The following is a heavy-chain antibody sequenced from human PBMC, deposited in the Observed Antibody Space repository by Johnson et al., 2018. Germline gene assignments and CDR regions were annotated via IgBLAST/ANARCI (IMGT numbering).Heavy chain of an antibody. V-gene: IGHV1-8*01. D-gene: IGHD4-23*01. Sequence: QVQLVQSGAEVKKPGASVKVSCKASGYTFTSYDINWVRQATGQGLEWMGWMNPNSGNTGYAQKFQGRVTMTRNTPISTAYMELSSLRSEDTAVYYCARKVVDYGGNPHFYGMDVWGQGTTVTVSS. J-gene: IGHJ6*02. CDR1: GYTFTSYD. CDR2: MNPNSGNT. CDR3: ARKVVDYGGNPHFYGMDV.